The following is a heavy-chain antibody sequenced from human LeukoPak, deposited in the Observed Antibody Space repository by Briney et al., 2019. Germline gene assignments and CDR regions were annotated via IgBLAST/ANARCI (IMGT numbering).Heavy chain of an antibody. V-gene: IGHV4-59*08. CDR2: IYYSGST. CDR1: GGSISSYY. CDR3: ARAGGSYFHSFDY. Sequence: SETLSLTCTVSGGSISSYYWSWLRQPPGKGLEWIGYIYYSGSTNYNPSVKSRVTISVDTSKNQFSLKLSSVTAADTAVYYCARAGGSYFHSFDYWGQGTLVTVSS. D-gene: IGHD1-26*01. J-gene: IGHJ4*02.